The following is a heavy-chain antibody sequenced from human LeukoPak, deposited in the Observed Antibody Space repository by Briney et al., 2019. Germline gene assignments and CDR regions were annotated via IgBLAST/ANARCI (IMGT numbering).Heavy chain of an antibody. D-gene: IGHD5-18*01. J-gene: IGHJ4*02. CDR2: INPNSGGT. CDR1: GYTFTGYY. V-gene: IGHV1-2*02. Sequence: ASVKVSCKASGYTFTGYYMHWVRQAPGQGLEWMGWINPNSGGTNYAQKFQGRVTMTRDTSISTAYMELSRLRSDDTAVYYCARDLGYSYEVYFDYRGQGTLVTVSS. CDR3: ARDLGYSYEVYFDY.